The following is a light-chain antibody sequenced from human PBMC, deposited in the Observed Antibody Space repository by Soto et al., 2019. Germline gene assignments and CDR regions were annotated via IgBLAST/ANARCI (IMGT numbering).Light chain of an antibody. CDR3: QHYGTSAL. V-gene: IGKV3-20*01. J-gene: IGKJ3*01. CDR1: QSVSSSY. CDR2: GAS. Sequence: EIVLTQSPGTLSLSPGERATLSCRASQSVSSSYLAWYQQKPGQAPRLLIYGASSRATGIPDRFSVSASGTDFTLTIRRLEPEVFAVYYCQHYGTSALFGPGTKVDIK.